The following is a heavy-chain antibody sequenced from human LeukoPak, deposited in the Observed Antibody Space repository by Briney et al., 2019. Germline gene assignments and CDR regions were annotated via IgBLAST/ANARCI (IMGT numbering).Heavy chain of an antibody. CDR3: ARVSANWNYAVDY. D-gene: IGHD1-7*01. CDR1: GGSISGYY. J-gene: IGHJ4*02. V-gene: IGHV4-59*08. CDR2: IYYSGST. Sequence: PSETLSLTCTVSGGSISGYYWSWIRQPPGKGLEWIGYIYYSGSTNYNPSLKSRVTISVDTSKNQFSLKPSSVTAADTAVYYCARVSANWNYAVDYWGQGTLVTVSS.